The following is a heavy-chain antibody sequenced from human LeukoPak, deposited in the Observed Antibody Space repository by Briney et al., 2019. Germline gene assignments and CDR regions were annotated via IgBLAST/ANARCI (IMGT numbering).Heavy chain of an antibody. J-gene: IGHJ5*02. V-gene: IGHV4-59*12. CDR2: IYYSGST. Sequence: SETLSLTCTVSGGSISSYYWSWIRQPPGKGLEWIGYIYYSGSTNYNPSLKSRVTISVDTSKNQFSLKLSSVTAADTAVYYCAVVPADANWFDPWGQGTLVTVSS. CDR1: GGSISSYY. CDR3: AVVPADANWFDP. D-gene: IGHD2-2*01.